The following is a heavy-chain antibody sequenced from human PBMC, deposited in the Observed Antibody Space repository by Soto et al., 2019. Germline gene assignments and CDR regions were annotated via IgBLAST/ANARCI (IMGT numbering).Heavy chain of an antibody. V-gene: IGHV1-46*03. CDR1: GYTFTSYY. D-gene: IGHD3-22*01. J-gene: IGHJ4*02. CDR2: INPSGGST. CDR3: ARDYGYDSSGYTFDY. Sequence: ASVKVCCKASGYTFTSYYMHWVRQAPGQGLEWMGIINPSGGSTSYAQKFQGRVTMTRDTSTSTVYMELSSLRSEDTAVYYCARDYGYDSSGYTFDYWGQGTLVTAPQ.